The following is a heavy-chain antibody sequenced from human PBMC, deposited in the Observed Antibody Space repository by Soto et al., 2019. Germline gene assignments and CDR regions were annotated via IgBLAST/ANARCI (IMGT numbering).Heavy chain of an antibody. CDR1: GGSISSSSYY. CDR2: IYYSGST. V-gene: IGHV4-39*01. D-gene: IGHD5-12*01. CDR3: GRHVPTNPYYYGMDV. Sequence: QLQLQESGPGLVKPSETLSLTCTVSGGSISSSSYYWGWIRQPPGKGLEWIGSIYYSGSTYYNPSLKSRVTISVDTSKNQFSLKLSSVTAADTAVYYCGRHVPTNPYYYGMDVWGQGTTVTVSS. J-gene: IGHJ6*02.